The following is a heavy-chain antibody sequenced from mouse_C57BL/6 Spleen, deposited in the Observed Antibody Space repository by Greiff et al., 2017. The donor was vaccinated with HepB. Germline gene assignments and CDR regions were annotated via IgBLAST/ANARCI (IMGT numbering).Heavy chain of an antibody. Sequence: EVKLQESGAELVKPGASVKLSCTASGFNIKDYYMHWVKQRTEQGLEWIGRIDPEDGESKYAPKFQGKATITADTSSNTAYLQLSSLTSEDTAVYYCARNYGYDGPHYYAMDYWGQGTSVTVSS. CDR3: ARNYGYDGPHYYAMDY. CDR1: GFNIKDYY. V-gene: IGHV14-2*01. J-gene: IGHJ4*01. CDR2: IDPEDGES. D-gene: IGHD2-2*01.